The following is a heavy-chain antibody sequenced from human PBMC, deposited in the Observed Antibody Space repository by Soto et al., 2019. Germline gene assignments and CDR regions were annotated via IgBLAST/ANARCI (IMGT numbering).Heavy chain of an antibody. V-gene: IGHV4-4*02. CDR3: ARAIAAAGTGWFDP. CDR1: GGSISSSNW. CDR2: IYHSGST. J-gene: IGHJ5*02. Sequence: SETLSLTCAVSGGSISSSNWWSWVRQPPGKGLEWIGEIYHSGSTNYNPSLKSRVTISVGKSKNQFSLKLSSVTAADTAVYYCARAIAAAGTGWFDPWGQGTLVTVSS. D-gene: IGHD6-13*01.